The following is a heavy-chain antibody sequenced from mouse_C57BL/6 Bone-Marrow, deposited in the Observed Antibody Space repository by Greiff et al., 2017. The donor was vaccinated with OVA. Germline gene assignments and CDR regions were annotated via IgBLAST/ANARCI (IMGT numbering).Heavy chain of an antibody. J-gene: IGHJ4*01. CDR1: GFNIKNTY. Sequence: VAELVRPGASVKLSCTASGFNIKNTYMHWVKQRPEQGLEWIGRIDPANGNTKYAPKFQGKATITADTSSNTAYLQLSSLTSEDSAVYYCARWATVVASSKAMDYWGQGTSVTVSS. CDR3: ARWATVVASSKAMDY. CDR2: IDPANGNT. D-gene: IGHD1-1*01. V-gene: IGHV14-3*01.